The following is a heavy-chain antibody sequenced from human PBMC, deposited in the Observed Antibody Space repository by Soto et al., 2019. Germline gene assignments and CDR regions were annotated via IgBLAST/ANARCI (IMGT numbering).Heavy chain of an antibody. V-gene: IGHV1-18*01. Sequence: ASVKVSCKASGYTFTSYGISWVRQAPGQGLEWMGWISAYNGNTNYAQKLQGRVTMTTDTSTSTAYMELRSLRSDDTAVYYCARVVDHYYDSSGYYGPDYWGQGTLVTVSS. CDR2: ISAYNGNT. J-gene: IGHJ4*02. CDR1: GYTFTSYG. D-gene: IGHD3-22*01. CDR3: ARVVDHYYDSSGYYGPDY.